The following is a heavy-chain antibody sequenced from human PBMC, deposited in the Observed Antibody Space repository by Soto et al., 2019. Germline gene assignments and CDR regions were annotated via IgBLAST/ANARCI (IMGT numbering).Heavy chain of an antibody. CDR1: GFTFSSYW. Sequence: GGSLRLSCAASGFTFSSYWMSWVRQAPGKGLEWVANIKQDGSEKYYVDSVKGRFTISRDNAKNPLYLQMNSLRDEDTAVYYCERKWSIAARHDYAYWVQGTLLTVS. J-gene: IGHJ4*02. CDR3: ERKWSIAARHDYAY. D-gene: IGHD6-6*01. CDR2: IKQDGSEK. V-gene: IGHV3-7*01.